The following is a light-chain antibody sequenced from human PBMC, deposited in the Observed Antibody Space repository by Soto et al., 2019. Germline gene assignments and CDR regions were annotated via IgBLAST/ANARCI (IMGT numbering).Light chain of an antibody. CDR2: GVS. J-gene: IGKJ4*01. CDR1: QSISGSY. CDR3: QQYDNSPLT. V-gene: IGKV3-20*01. Sequence: EIVLTQSPGTLSLSPGERATLSCTASQSISGSYLAWYQQKPGQAPRVVIYGVSRRATGIPDRFSGSGSGTDFTLTLSRLEPEDFAVYYCQQYDNSPLTFGAGTKVEVK.